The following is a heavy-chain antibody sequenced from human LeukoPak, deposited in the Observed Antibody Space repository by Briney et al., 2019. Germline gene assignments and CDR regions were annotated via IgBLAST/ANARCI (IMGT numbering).Heavy chain of an antibody. CDR2: FDPEDDET. D-gene: IGHD3-10*01. V-gene: IGHV1-24*01. Sequence: ASVRVSCKVSGYTLTELSMHWVRQAPGKGLEWMGSFDPEDDETIYAQKFQGRVTLTEDTSTDTAYMALSSLRSEDTALYYCASPSGKVGGQGTPAIVS. CDR3: ASPSGKV. J-gene: IGHJ4*02. CDR1: GYTLTELS.